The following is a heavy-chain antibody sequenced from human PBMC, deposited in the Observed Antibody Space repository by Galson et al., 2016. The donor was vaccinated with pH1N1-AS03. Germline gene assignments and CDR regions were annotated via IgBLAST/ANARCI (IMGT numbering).Heavy chain of an antibody. CDR2: ISAYNGNT. CDR3: ASGTSDAFDI. CDR1: DSTFSTFG. D-gene: IGHD1-1*01. Sequence: SVKVSCKASDSTFSTFGFGWVRQAPGQGLEWMGWISAYNGNTKYAQRVQGRATMTSDTSTTTAYLELRSLRPDDTVVYYCASGTSDAFDIWGQGTMVTVSS. V-gene: IGHV1-18*04. J-gene: IGHJ3*02.